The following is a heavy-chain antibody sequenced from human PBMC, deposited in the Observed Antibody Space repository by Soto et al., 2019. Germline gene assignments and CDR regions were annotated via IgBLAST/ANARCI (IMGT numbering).Heavy chain of an antibody. J-gene: IGHJ6*02. CDR2: IYYSGST. Sequence: PSETLSLTCTVSGGSISSGDYYWSWIRQPPGKGLEWIGYIYYSGSTYYNPSLKSRVTISVDTSKNQFSLKLSSVTAADTAVYYCAXDVRPIHLGDYYYGMDVWGQGTTVTVSS. V-gene: IGHV4-30-4*01. D-gene: IGHD3-10*02. CDR3: AXDVRPIHLGDYYYGMDV. CDR1: GGSISSGDYY.